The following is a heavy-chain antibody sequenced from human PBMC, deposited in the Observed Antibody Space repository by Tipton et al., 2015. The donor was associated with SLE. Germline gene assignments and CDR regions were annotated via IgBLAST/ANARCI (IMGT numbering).Heavy chain of an antibody. CDR2: IYYSGST. V-gene: IGHV4-59*01. CDR1: GGSISSYY. CDR3: ARGAVAGHFDY. J-gene: IGHJ4*02. D-gene: IGHD6-19*01. Sequence: LRLSCTVSGGSISSYYWSWIRQPPGKGLEWIGSIYYSGSTNYNPSLKSRVTISVDTSKNQFSLKLSSVTAADTAVYYCARGAVAGHFDYWGQGTLVTVSS.